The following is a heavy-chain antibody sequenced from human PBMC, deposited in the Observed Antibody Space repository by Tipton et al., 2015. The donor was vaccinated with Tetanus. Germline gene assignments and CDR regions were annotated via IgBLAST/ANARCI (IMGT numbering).Heavy chain of an antibody. CDR2: ISAYNGNT. V-gene: IGHV1-18*01. CDR3: ARTLRSYYYYYGMDV. D-gene: IGHD2-15*01. Sequence: QLVQPGAEVKKPGASVKVSCKASGYTFTSYGISWVRQAPGQGLEWMGWISAYNGNTNYAQKLQGRVTMTTDTSTSTAYMELRSLRSDDTAVYYCARTLRSYYYYYGMDVWGQGTTVTVSS. J-gene: IGHJ6*02. CDR1: GYTFTSYG.